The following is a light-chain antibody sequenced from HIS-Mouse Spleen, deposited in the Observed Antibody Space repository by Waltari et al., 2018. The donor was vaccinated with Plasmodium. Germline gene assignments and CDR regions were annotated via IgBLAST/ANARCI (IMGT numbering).Light chain of an antibody. V-gene: IGLV2-11*01. CDR1: SSDVGGYNY. CDR2: DVS. CDR3: CSYAGSYTYV. Sequence: QSALTQSRSVSGSPGQSVTISCTGTSSDVGGYNYVSWYQQHPGKDPKLMIYDVSKRPSGVPDRFSGSKSGNTASLTISGLQAEDEADYYCCSYAGSYTYVFGTGTKVTVL. J-gene: IGLJ1*01.